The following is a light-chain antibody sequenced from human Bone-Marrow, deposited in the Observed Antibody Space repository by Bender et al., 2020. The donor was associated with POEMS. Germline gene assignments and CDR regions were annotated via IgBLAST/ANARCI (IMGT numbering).Light chain of an antibody. CDR3: QSAASSSSPWV. J-gene: IGLJ3*02. Sequence: SDELTQPPSVSVSPGQTARITCSGDALPRQFTYWFQQKPGQAPVLVIYKDVERPSGIPERFAASSSGTTVTLTISGVKAEDEADYYCQSAASSSSPWVFGGGTKLTVL. V-gene: IGLV3-25*03. CDR2: KDV. CDR1: ALPRQF.